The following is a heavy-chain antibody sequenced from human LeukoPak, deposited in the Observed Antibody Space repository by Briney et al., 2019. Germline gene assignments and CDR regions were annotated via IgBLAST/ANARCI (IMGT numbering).Heavy chain of an antibody. Sequence: GRSLRLSCAASGFTFSSYGMHWVRQAPGKGLEWVANINENGSEKFYVDSVKGRFTILRDNAKNLLHLQMHNLRAEDTAIYYCARDQAGRPLGYWGQGTLVTVFS. D-gene: IGHD3-16*01. CDR3: ARDQAGRPLGY. CDR2: INENGSEK. V-gene: IGHV3-7*01. J-gene: IGHJ4*02. CDR1: GFTFSSYG.